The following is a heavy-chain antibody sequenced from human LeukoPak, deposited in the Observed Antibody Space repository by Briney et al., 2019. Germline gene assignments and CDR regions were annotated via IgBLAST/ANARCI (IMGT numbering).Heavy chain of an antibody. Sequence: GGSLRLSCAASGFTFSSYVMSWVRQAPGKGLDWVSTISGSGGSEYYADSSKGRFTIYRNKSKNTLVLEINSLRAEDAAVYDCARDLTYYYGIRGGYWGQGTLVTVSS. CDR1: GFTFSSYV. CDR2: ISGSGGSE. CDR3: ARDLTYYYGIRGGY. V-gene: IGHV3-23*01. J-gene: IGHJ4*02. D-gene: IGHD3-10*01.